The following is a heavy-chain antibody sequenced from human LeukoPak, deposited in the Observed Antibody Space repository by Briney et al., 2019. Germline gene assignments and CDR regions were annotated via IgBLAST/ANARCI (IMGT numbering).Heavy chain of an antibody. D-gene: IGHD5-24*01. J-gene: IGHJ4*02. CDR2: INPNSGGT. Sequence: GASVKVSCKASGYTFTGYYMHWVRQAPGQGLEWMGWINPNSGGTNYAQKFQGRVTMTRDTSMSTAYMDLNRLTSDDTAVYFCARDRYGDGLAHFDYWGQGTLVTVSS. V-gene: IGHV1-2*02. CDR1: GYTFTGYY. CDR3: ARDRYGDGLAHFDY.